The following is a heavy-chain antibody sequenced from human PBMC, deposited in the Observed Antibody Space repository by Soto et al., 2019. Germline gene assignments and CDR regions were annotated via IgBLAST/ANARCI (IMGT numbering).Heavy chain of an antibody. CDR2: MTPNSGDT. CDR3: ARNPYSSGRFDP. CDR1: GYNFIDYD. Sequence: QVQLVQSGAEVKKPGASVKVSCKASGYNFIDYDINWVRQATGQGLEWMGWMTPNSGDTGYAQKFQGRISXXXXXXXXXXXXXXXXXXXXXXXXXXCARNPYSSGRFDPWGQGTLVTVSS. J-gene: IGHJ5*02. V-gene: IGHV1-8*01. D-gene: IGHD6-19*01.